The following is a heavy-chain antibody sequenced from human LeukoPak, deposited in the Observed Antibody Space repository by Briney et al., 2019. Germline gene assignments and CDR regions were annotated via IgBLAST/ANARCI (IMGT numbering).Heavy chain of an antibody. V-gene: IGHV3-7*01. CDR2: IKQDGSEK. J-gene: IGHJ4*02. CDR1: GFTFSSYW. D-gene: IGHD6-6*01. Sequence: QPGGSLRLSCAASGFTFSSYWMTWVRQAPGKGLEWVANIKQDGSEKYYVDSLKGRFTISRDNAKNTLYLQMNSLRAEDTAVYYCARGLSGYASSLGYWGQGTLVTVSS. CDR3: ARGLSGYASSLGY.